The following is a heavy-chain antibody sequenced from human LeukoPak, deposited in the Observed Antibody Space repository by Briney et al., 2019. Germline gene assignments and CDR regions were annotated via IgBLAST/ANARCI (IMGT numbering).Heavy chain of an antibody. CDR3: ARDRVPDY. Sequence: GGSLRLSCAASGFTFSSYWMHWVRQAPGKGLVWVSRISSDGSSTDYADSVKGRFTISRDNAKNSLYLQMNSLRDEDTAVYYCARDRVPDYWGQGTLVTVSS. V-gene: IGHV3-74*01. J-gene: IGHJ4*02. CDR2: ISSDGSST. D-gene: IGHD3-10*01. CDR1: GFTFSSYW.